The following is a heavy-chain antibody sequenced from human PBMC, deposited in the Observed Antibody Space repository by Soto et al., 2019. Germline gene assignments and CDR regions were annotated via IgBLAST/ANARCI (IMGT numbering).Heavy chain of an antibody. V-gene: IGHV1-69*01. CDR2: FVPMFSSS. D-gene: IGHD1-1*01. J-gene: IGHJ4*02. CDR3: ARSGGTYYFDH. CDR1: GTTFSTHG. Sequence: QVQLVQSGAEVRKPGSSVNVSCKASGTTFSTHGIHWVRQAPGQGLEWMGGFVPMFSSSNYAQKFQGSLTIVADESTNSAYMELSSLSADDSAIYYCARSGGTYYFDHWGQGTLVTVSS.